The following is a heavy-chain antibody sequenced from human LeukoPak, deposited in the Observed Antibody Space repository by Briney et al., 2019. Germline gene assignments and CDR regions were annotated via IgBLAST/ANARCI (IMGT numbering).Heavy chain of an antibody. D-gene: IGHD3-10*01. CDR3: ARDKFGELL. J-gene: IGHJ4*02. CDR2: TYYSGST. V-gene: IGHV4-59*01. Sequence: SETLSLTCTVSGGSISSYYWSWIRQPPGKGLEWIGYTYYSGSTNYNPSLKSRVTISVDTSKNQFSLKLSSVTAADTAVYYCARDKFGELLWGQGTLVTVSS. CDR1: GGSISSYY.